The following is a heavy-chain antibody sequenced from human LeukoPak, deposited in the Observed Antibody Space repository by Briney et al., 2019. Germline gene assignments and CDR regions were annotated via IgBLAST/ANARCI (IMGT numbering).Heavy chain of an antibody. CDR2: IYHSGST. D-gene: IGHD1-26*01. Sequence: PSETLSLTCAVSGGSISSSNWWSWVRQPPGKGLEWIGEIYHSGSTNYNPSLKSRVTISVDTSKNQFSLKLSSVTAADTAVYYCARQRGAQLDNWFDPWGQGTLVTVSS. CDR3: ARQRGAQLDNWFDP. V-gene: IGHV4-4*02. J-gene: IGHJ5*02. CDR1: GGSISSSNW.